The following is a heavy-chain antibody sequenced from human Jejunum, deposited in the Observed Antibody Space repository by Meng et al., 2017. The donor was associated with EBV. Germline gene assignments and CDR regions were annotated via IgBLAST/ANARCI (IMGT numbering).Heavy chain of an antibody. D-gene: IGHD5-24*01. J-gene: IGHJ4*02. Sequence: QGQLVQSGAEVKKPGGSVKVSCKASGYTFTTHHINWVRQATGQGLEYMGWMSPDNGDTGYAQNFQGRLTMTRDTSISTAYMELSSLTSDDTAVYYCARGDGYNLYWGQGTLVTVSS. V-gene: IGHV1-8*01. CDR1: GYTFTTHH. CDR2: MSPDNGDT. CDR3: ARGDGYNLY.